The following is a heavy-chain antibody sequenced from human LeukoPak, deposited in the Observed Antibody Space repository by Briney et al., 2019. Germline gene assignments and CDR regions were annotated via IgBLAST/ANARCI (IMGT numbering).Heavy chain of an antibody. CDR2: ISSSSSCI. V-gene: IGHV3-21*01. CDR3: ARDVGGYYYDSSGYYYYFDY. Sequence: GGSLRLSCAASGFTFSSYSMNWVRQAPGKGLEWVSSISSSSSCIYYADSVKGRFTISRDNAKNSLYLQMNSLRAEDTAVYYCARDVGGYYYDSSGYYYYFDYWGQGTLVTVSS. D-gene: IGHD3-22*01. J-gene: IGHJ4*02. CDR1: GFTFSSYS.